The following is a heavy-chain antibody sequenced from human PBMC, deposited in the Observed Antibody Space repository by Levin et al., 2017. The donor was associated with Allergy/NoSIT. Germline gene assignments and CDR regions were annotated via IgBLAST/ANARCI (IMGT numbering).Heavy chain of an antibody. V-gene: IGHV3-30*18. J-gene: IGHJ6*02. CDR1: GFTFSSYG. D-gene: IGHD2-15*01. Sequence: GGSLRLSCAGSGFTFSSYGMHWVRQAPGKGLEWVAVMSYDGSTKYYADSVKGRFTISRDNSKNTLYLQLNSLRPEDAAVYYCAKDQAPLSSRGSWRMDVWGQGTTVTVSS. CDR3: AKDQAPLSSRGSWRMDV. CDR2: MSYDGSTK.